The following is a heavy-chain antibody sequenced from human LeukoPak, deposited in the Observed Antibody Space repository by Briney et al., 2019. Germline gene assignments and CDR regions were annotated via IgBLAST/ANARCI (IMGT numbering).Heavy chain of an antibody. V-gene: IGHV3-72*01. CDR2: TRNKANSYTT. CDR3: ARDLSDWAVAGS. Sequence: GGSLRLSCAASGFTFSDHYMDWVRQAPGKGLEWVGRTRNKANSYTTEYAASVKGRFTISRDDSKNSLYLQMNSLRAEDTAVYYCARDLSDWAVAGSWGQGTLVTVSS. J-gene: IGHJ4*02. D-gene: IGHD6-19*01. CDR1: GFTFSDHY.